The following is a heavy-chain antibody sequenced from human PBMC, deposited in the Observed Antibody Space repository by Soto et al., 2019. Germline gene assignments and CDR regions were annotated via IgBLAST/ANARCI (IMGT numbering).Heavy chain of an antibody. D-gene: IGHD3-16*01. V-gene: IGHV1-69*13. CDR3: ARPPMQGGYYYYGMDV. CDR1: GGTFSSYA. CDR2: IIPIFGTA. Sequence: SVKVSCKASGGTFSSYAISWVRQAPGQGLEWMGGIIPIFGTANYAQKFQGRVTITADESTGTAYMELSSLRSEDTAVYYCARPPMQGGYYYYGMDVWGQGTTVTVSS. J-gene: IGHJ6*02.